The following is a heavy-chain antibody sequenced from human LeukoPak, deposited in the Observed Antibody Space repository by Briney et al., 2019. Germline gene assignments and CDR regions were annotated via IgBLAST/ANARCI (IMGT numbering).Heavy chain of an antibody. CDR3: ARDLAIPGDYYYYMDV. D-gene: IGHD2-21*01. CDR1: GYSISSGYH. V-gene: IGHV4-38-2*02. J-gene: IGHJ6*03. Sequence: SETLSLTCAVSGYSISSGYHWAWIRQPPGKGLEWIGSIHRSGSTYYNPSLKSRVTMSVDTSKNQFSLKLSSVTAADTAVYYCARDLAIPGDYYYYMDVWGKGTTVTVSS. CDR2: IHRSGST.